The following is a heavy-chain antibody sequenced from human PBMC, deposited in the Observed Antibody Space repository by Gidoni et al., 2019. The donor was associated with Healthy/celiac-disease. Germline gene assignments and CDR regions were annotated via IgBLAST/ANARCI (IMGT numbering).Heavy chain of an antibody. CDR3: ARTTVVPAAQFDY. D-gene: IGHD2-2*01. J-gene: IGHJ4*02. CDR1: GGSISRGGYY. Sequence: QVQLQESGPGLVKPSQTLSLTCTVSGGSISRGGYYWSWIRQHPGKGLEWIGYIYYSGSTYYNPSLKSRVTISVDTSKNQFSLKLSSVTAADTAVYYCARTTVVPAAQFDYWGQGTLVTVSS. V-gene: IGHV4-31*03. CDR2: IYYSGST.